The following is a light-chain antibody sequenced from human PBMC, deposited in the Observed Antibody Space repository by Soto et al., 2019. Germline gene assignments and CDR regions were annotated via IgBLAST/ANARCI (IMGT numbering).Light chain of an antibody. CDR3: NSYTSSGTLA. CDR2: DVG. Sequence: QSALTQPRSVSGSPGQSVTISCTGTSSDVGRYRYVSWYQQHPGTAPKLMIYDVGERPSGVPDRFSGSKSGNTAYLTISGLQAEDEADYYCNSYTSSGTLAFGGGTKLTVL. V-gene: IGLV2-11*01. CDR1: SSDVGRYRY. J-gene: IGLJ2*01.